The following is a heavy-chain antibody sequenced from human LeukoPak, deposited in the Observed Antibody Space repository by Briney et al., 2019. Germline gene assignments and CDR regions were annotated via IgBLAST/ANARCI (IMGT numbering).Heavy chain of an antibody. D-gene: IGHD4-23*01. V-gene: IGHV4-59*01. CDR1: GGSISSYY. Sequence: SETLSLTCTVSGGSISSYYWSWIRQPPGKGLEWTGYIYYSGSTNYNPSLKSRVTISVDTSKNQFSLKLSSVTAADTAVYYCARASYGGYFDYWSQGTLVTVSS. J-gene: IGHJ4*02. CDR2: IYYSGST. CDR3: ARASYGGYFDY.